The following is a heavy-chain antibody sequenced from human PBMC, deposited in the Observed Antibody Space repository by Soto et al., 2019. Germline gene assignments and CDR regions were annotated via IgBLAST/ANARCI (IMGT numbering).Heavy chain of an antibody. J-gene: IGHJ3*02. V-gene: IGHV3-20*04. CDR3: ARPTASTVAGLSAFDI. CDR1: GFTCDDYG. Sequence: EVQLVDSGGHGVWPGGALRLSCAASGFTCDDYGMNWVRHAPGKGLELVSGINWNGGRTTYAVSVKGRFTISRDNAQNSMYLQMISLRAEDTALYYCARPTASTVAGLSAFDIWGRGTMVTVSS. D-gene: IGHD6-19*01. CDR2: INWNGGRT.